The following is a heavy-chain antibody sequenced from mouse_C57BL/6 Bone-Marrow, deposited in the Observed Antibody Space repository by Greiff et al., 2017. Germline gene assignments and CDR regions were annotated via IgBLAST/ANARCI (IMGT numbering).Heavy chain of an antibody. CDR1: GYTFTSYG. CDR3: ARWSTTVVDPLAY. Sequence: VQLQQSGAELARPGASVKLSCKASGYTFTSYGISWVKQRTGQGLEWIGEIYPSSGNTYYNEKFKGKATLTADKSSSTAYMELRSLTSEDSAVYFCARWSTTVVDPLAYWGQGTLVTVSA. J-gene: IGHJ3*01. CDR2: IYPSSGNT. D-gene: IGHD1-1*01. V-gene: IGHV1-81*01.